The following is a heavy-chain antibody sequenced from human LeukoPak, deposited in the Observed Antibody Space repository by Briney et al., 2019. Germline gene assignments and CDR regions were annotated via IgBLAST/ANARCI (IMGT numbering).Heavy chain of an antibody. CDR3: ARFSSIAAAFDY. J-gene: IGHJ4*02. D-gene: IGHD6-13*01. CDR2: IYHSGST. CDR1: GYSVSSGYH. Sequence: SETLSLTCTVSGYSVSSGYHWGWIRQRPGKGLEWIGSIYHSGSTYYNPSLKSRVTMSVDTSKNQFSLNLSSVTAADTAVYYCARFSSIAAAFDYWGLGTLVTVSS. V-gene: IGHV4-38-2*02.